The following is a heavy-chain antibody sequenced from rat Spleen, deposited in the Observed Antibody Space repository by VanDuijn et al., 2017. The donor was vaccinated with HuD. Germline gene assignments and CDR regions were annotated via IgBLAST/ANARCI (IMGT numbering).Heavy chain of an antibody. J-gene: IGHJ2*01. CDR3: TRDGFSINYFDY. CDR1: GFSLNSNG. Sequence: QVQLKESGPGLVQPSQTLSLTCSVSGFSLNSNGLSWVRQPPGKGLEWIAAISSGGRTYYNSVLKSRLSISRDTSKSQVFLKMNSLQTEDTATYLCTRDGFSINYFDYWGQGVMVTVSS. D-gene: IGHD3-8*01. V-gene: IGHV2S12*01. CDR2: ISSGGRT.